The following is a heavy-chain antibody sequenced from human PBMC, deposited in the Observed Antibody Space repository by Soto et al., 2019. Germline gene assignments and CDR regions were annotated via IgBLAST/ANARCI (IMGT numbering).Heavy chain of an antibody. CDR3: AWIPNRDYEGPFDY. V-gene: IGHV1-69*01. D-gene: IGHD4-17*01. J-gene: IGHJ4*02. CDR2: IIPIFGTA. CDR1: GGTFSSYA. Sequence: QVQLVQSGAEVKKPGSSVKVSCKASGGTFSSYANSWVRQAPGQGLEWMGGIIPIFGTANYAQKFQGRVTITVDESTSTAYMELSSLRSEDTAVYYCAWIPNRDYEGPFDYWGQGTLVTVSS.